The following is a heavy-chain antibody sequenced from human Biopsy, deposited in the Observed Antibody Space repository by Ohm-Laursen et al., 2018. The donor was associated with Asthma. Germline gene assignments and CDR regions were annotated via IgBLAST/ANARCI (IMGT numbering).Heavy chain of an antibody. J-gene: IGHJ2*01. CDR3: ARAVSSSSYWYFDL. CDR1: GDAMSTSGSY. Sequence: SDTLSLTWIVSGDAMSTSGSYWGWIRQSPGKGLEWIGSIYYSGRTYYNPSLESRVTISADTSKIHFSLKVTSATAADTAVYYCARAVSSSSYWYFDLWGRGDLVTVSS. CDR2: IYYSGRT. V-gene: IGHV4-39*02. D-gene: IGHD6-6*01.